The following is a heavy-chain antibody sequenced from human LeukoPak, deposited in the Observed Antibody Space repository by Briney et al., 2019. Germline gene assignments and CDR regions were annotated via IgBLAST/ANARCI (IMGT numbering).Heavy chain of an antibody. CDR3: AKENPYCTSTTCFLDY. Sequence: PGGTLRLSCVVSGFTFDDYSMHWVRQAPGKGLEWVSVISWDGGTTHYADSVKGRFTIARDNSRNSLYLEMNSLRSEDTALYYCAKENPYCTSTTCFLDYWGQGTLVTV. CDR2: ISWDGGTT. CDR1: GFTFDDYS. J-gene: IGHJ4*02. V-gene: IGHV3-43*01. D-gene: IGHD2/OR15-2a*01.